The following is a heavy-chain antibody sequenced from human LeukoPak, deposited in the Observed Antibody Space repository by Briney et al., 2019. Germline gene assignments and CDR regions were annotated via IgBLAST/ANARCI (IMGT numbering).Heavy chain of an antibody. CDR1: GFTFSSYA. Sequence: GSLRLSCAASGFTFSSYAMSWVRQAPGKGLEWVSAISGSGGSTYYADSVKGRFTISRDNSKNTLYLQMNSLRAEDTAVYYCAKDEGITMVRGVIPGWFDPWGQGTLVTVSS. CDR3: AKDEGITMVRGVIPGWFDP. CDR2: ISGSGGST. V-gene: IGHV3-23*01. J-gene: IGHJ5*02. D-gene: IGHD3-10*01.